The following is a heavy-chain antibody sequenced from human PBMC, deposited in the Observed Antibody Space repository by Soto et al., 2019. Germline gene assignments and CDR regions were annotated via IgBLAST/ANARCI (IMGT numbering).Heavy chain of an antibody. J-gene: IGHJ5*02. Sequence: QVQLQESGPGLVKPSQTLSLTCTVYGGSISSGDYYWSWIRQPPGKGLVWIGYSYYSGSTCYNPSHKIRLTLSVDTSKNQFSLMLSSVTAADTAVYYCARHHYDYVWGSYRERNWFDPSGQGTLVTVSS. CDR2: SYYSGST. CDR1: GGSISSGDYY. CDR3: ARHHYDYVWGSYRERNWFDP. D-gene: IGHD3-16*02. V-gene: IGHV4-30-4*01.